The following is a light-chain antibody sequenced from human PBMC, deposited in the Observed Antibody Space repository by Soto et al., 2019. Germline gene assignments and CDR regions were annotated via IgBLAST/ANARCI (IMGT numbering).Light chain of an antibody. CDR3: VLYVGSGIWV. CDR1: SGSVSTSSY. J-gene: IGLJ2*01. Sequence: QTVVTQEPSFSVSPGTTVTLTCGLSSGSVSTSSYPSWYQQTPGQAPRTLIYSTYTRSSGVPDRFSGSILGNKAALTITGAQADDESDYYCVLYVGSGIWVFGGGTQLTVL. V-gene: IGLV8-61*01. CDR2: STY.